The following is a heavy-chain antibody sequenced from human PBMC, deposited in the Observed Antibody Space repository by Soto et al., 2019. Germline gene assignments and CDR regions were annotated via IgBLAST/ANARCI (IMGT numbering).Heavy chain of an antibody. D-gene: IGHD5-18*01. Sequence: EVQLVESGGGLVKPGGSLRLSCAASGFTFSSYSMNWVRQAPGKGLEWVSSISSSSSYIYYADSVKGRFTIARDNAKNALYLQMNSLRAEDTAVYYCAREGYSYAQGELWGQGTLVTVSS. CDR2: ISSSSSYI. CDR1: GFTFSSYS. V-gene: IGHV3-21*01. CDR3: AREGYSYAQGEL. J-gene: IGHJ4*02.